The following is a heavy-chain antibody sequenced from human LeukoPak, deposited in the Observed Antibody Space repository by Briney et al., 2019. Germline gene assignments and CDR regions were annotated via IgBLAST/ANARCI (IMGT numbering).Heavy chain of an antibody. Sequence: SETLSLTCTVSGDSISSYYWTWIRQPPGKGLQWIGYIYYSGSTEYNPSLKSRVTISIDPSNKQFSLNLSSVTAADTAVYYCARRCSGPTCYTDAYDIWGQGTMVTVSS. CDR3: ARRCSGPTCYTDAYDI. D-gene: IGHD2-2*02. V-gene: IGHV4-59*08. CDR1: GDSISSYY. CDR2: IYYSGST. J-gene: IGHJ3*02.